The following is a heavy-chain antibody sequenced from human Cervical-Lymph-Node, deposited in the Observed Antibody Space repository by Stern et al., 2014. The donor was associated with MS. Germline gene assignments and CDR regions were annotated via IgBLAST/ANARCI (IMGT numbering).Heavy chain of an antibody. CDR1: GGTFSSYA. CDR2: IIPIFGTE. D-gene: IGHD2-15*01. J-gene: IGHJ4*02. V-gene: IGHV1-69*01. CDR3: ARGGAYCSGGSCYFDY. Sequence: QLVQSGAEVKKPGSSVKVSCTASGGTFSSYAISWVRQAPGQGLEWMGGIIPIFGTENYAQKFQGRVTITADESTSTAYMELSSLRSEDTAVYYCARGGAYCSGGSCYFDYWGQGTLVTVSS.